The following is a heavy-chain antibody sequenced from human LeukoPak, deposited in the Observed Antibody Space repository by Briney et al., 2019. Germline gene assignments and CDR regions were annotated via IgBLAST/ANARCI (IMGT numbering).Heavy chain of an antibody. CDR2: IYYSGST. CDR1: GGSISSYY. CDR3: ARQRGSYYGEFDY. J-gene: IGHJ4*02. D-gene: IGHD4-17*01. V-gene: IGHV4-59*08. Sequence: SETLSLTCTVSGGSISSYYWSWIRQPPGKGLEWIGYIYYSGSTNYNPSLKSRVTISVDTSKNQFSLKLSSVTAADTAVYYCARQRGSYYGEFDYWGQGTLVTVSS.